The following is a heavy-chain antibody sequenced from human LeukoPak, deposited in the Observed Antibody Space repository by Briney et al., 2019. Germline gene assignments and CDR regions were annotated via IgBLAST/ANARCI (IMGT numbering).Heavy chain of an antibody. Sequence: SETLSLTCTVSGGSISSYYWSWIRQPPGKGLEWIGYIYYSGTTNYNPSLKSRVTISVDTSKNQFSLKLSSVTAADTAVYYCARDKGLAAAGHWYFDLWGRGTLVTVSS. CDR1: GGSISSYY. CDR2: IYYSGTT. D-gene: IGHD6-13*01. V-gene: IGHV4-59*01. CDR3: ARDKGLAAAGHWYFDL. J-gene: IGHJ2*01.